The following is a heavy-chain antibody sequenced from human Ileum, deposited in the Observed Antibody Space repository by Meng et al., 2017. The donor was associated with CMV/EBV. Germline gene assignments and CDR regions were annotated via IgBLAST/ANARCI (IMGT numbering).Heavy chain of an antibody. CDR3: ARGDGTAAGTAY. D-gene: IGHD6-13*01. CDR2: IHPNSGGT. Sequence: KASGYTFTDYYIHWVRQAPGQGLERMGRIHPNSGGTNYEQRFQGRVTMTRDTSISTAYMELSSLISDDTAIYYCARGDGTAAGTAYWGQGTLVTVSS. V-gene: IGHV1-2*06. J-gene: IGHJ4*02. CDR1: GYTFTDYY.